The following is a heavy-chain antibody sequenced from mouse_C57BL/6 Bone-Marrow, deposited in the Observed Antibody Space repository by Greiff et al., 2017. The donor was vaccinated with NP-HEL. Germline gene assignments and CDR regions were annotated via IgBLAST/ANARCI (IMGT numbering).Heavy chain of an antibody. CDR2: IHPNSGST. J-gene: IGHJ4*01. V-gene: IGHV1-64*01. Sequence: VQLQQPGAELVKPGASVKLSCKASGYTFTSYWMHWVKQRPGQGLEWIGMIHPNSGSTNYNEKFKSKATLTVDKSSSTAYMQLSSLTSEDSAVYYCARRNYYGNPDAMDYWGQGTSVTVSS. CDR3: ARRNYYGNPDAMDY. D-gene: IGHD2-1*01. CDR1: GYTFTSYW.